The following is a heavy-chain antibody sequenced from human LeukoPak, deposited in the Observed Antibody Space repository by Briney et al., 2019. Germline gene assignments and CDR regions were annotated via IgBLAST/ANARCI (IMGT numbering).Heavy chain of an antibody. V-gene: IGHV4-31*01. CDR3: GKVGGNSNS. Sequence: PSQTLSLTCTVSGGXITSDIFYWNWIRQHPGKGLEWHGSIHNSRGTSYNTSLESQLTISLDTSKNQFFLKMSYVTAADTAMYYCGKVGGNSNSWGQGTLVTVSS. CDR2: IHNSRGT. J-gene: IGHJ4*02. CDR1: GGXITSDIFY. D-gene: IGHD4-23*01.